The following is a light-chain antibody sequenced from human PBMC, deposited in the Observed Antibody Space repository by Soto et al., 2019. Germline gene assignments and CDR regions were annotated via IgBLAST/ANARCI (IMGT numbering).Light chain of an antibody. V-gene: IGKV1-6*01. CDR1: RDVGSD. CDR2: AAS. J-gene: IGKJ1*01. CDR3: LQDYGDSWK. Sequence: QMTQSPSSLSASVGEKIIITCRASRDVGSDVSWYQQKPGQAPKPLIYAASNLYTGVPSRFSGSRSGTEFTLTISSLQPEDFASYYCLQDYGDSWKFGQGTKV.